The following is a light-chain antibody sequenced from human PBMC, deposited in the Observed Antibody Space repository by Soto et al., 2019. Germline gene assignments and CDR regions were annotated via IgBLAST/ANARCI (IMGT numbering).Light chain of an antibody. V-gene: IGKV4-1*01. CDR1: QTVLYSANKKNY. CDR3: QQYYRNSNT. CDR2: WAS. Sequence: DIVMTQSPDSLAVSLGERATINCKSSQTVLYSANKKNYLAWYQQRPGQPPKLLIYWASTRESGVPDRFSGSGSGPDFPLTISSLQAEDVAVYYFQQYYRNSNTFGQGTKLEIK. J-gene: IGKJ2*01.